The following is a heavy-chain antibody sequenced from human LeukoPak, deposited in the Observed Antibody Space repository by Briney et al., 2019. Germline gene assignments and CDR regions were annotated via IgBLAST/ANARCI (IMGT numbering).Heavy chain of an antibody. J-gene: IGHJ6*03. CDR2: ISYDGSNK. CDR3: ASEGQYYMDV. Sequence: GGSLRLSCAASGFTFSSYAMHWVRQAPGKGLEWVAVISYDGSNKYYADSVKGRFTISRDNSKNTLYLQMNSLRAEDTAVYYCASEGQYYMDVWGKGTTVTVSS. CDR1: GFTFSSYA. V-gene: IGHV3-30*04.